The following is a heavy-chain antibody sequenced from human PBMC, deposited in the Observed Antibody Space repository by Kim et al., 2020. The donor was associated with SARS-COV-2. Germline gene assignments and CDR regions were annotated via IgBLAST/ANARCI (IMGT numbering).Heavy chain of an antibody. CDR1: GFTLSDIH. D-gene: IGHD2-2*01. V-gene: IGHV3-53*05. J-gene: IGHJ4*02. Sequence: GGSLRLSCTVSGFTLSDIHMSWVRQAPGKGLEWVSAICNSGRAPYSDSVKGRLSTSSDNSKNTLYLQMNRWMVEDTTAYYCVRDQGFYVVWCQGNLVTVS. CDR2: ICNSGRA. CDR3: VRDQGFYVV.